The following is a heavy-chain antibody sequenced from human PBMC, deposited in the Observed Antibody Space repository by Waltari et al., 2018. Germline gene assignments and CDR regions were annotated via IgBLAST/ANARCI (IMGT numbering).Heavy chain of an antibody. CDR3: ARSLSEDIVPTTGVFFDY. CDR1: GFSFSCSC. V-gene: IGHV3-7*01. D-gene: IGHD5-12*01. CDR2: MKQDGIEK. J-gene: IGHJ4*02. Sequence: EVQLVESGGDLVQPGGSLRLSCAASGFSFSCSCVCWVRQAPGKGLEWVANMKQDGIEKFYVDSVKGRFTISRDNAKNSLYLQMNGLRVEDTAVYYCARSLSEDIVPTTGVFFDYWGQGSLVTVSS.